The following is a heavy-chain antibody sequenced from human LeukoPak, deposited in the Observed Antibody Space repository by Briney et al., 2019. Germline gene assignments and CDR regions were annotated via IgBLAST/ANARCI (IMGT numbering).Heavy chain of an antibody. Sequence: SETLSLTCAVSGGSISSGGYSWSWIRQPPGKGLEWIGYIYHSGSTYYNPSLKSRVTISVDRSKNQFSLKLSSVTAADTAVYYCAREGDSSGYYNWFDPWGQGTLVTVSS. CDR1: GGSISSGGYS. CDR2: IYHSGST. V-gene: IGHV4-30-2*01. J-gene: IGHJ5*02. CDR3: AREGDSSGYYNWFDP. D-gene: IGHD3-22*01.